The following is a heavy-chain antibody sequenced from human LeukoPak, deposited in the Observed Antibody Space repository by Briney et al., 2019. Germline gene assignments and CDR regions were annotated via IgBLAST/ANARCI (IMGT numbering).Heavy chain of an antibody. J-gene: IGHJ4*02. CDR1: GFTYSSYA. CDR2: ITGSGGTT. V-gene: IGHV3-23*01. CDR3: AKLNVYGGNAPVDY. D-gene: IGHD4-23*01. Sequence: GSLRLSCAASGFTYSSYAMSWVRQAPGKGLEWVSAITGSGGTTYYADSVKGRFTISRDNSNSTLYLQMNSLRAEDTAIYYCAKLNVYGGNAPVDYWGQRSLVGVCS.